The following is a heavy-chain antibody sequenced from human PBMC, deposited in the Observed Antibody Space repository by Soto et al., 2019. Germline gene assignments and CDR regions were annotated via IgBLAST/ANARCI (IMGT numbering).Heavy chain of an antibody. D-gene: IGHD4-17*01. V-gene: IGHV4-4*02. J-gene: IGHJ4*02. CDR1: GGSISSSNW. Sequence: QVQLQESGPGLVKPSGTLSLTCAVSGGSISSSNWWSWVRQPPGKGLEWIGEIYHSGSTNYTPSLKSRVTISVDKCKSQFSLKLSSVTAANPAVYYCARGGDGAFDYWCQGTLVDVAS. CDR2: IYHSGST. CDR3: ARGGDGAFDY.